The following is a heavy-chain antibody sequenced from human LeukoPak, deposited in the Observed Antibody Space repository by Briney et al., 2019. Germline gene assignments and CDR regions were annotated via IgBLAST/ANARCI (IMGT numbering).Heavy chain of an antibody. V-gene: IGHV3-23*01. J-gene: IGHJ4*02. Sequence: GGSLRLSCAASGFTFTNYAMSWVRQTPGKGLEWVAATVGSRPDTYHADSVKGRFTISRDNSKNTLYLQMNSLRAEDTAVYYCAKDGGDYWGQGTLVTVSS. CDR1: GFTFTNYA. CDR2: TVGSRPDT. CDR3: AKDGGDY. D-gene: IGHD2-15*01.